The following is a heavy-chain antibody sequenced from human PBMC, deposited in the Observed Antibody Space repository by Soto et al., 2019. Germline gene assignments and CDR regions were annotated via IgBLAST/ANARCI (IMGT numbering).Heavy chain of an antibody. CDR2: IYYSGAT. CDR3: ARYYDTSNRPYFHH. J-gene: IGHJ1*01. V-gene: IGHV4-39*01. D-gene: IGHD3-22*01. CDR1: GGSISSTTYY. Sequence: PSETLSLTXAVSGGSISSTTYYWAWIRQPPGKGLEWVATIYYSGATYYNPSLKSRLTISIDTSKNQFSLRLSSVTAADTAMYYCARYYDTSNRPYFHHWGQGTRVTVS.